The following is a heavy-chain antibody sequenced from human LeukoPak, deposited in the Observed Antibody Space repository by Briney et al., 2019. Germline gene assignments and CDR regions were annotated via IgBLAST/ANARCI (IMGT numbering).Heavy chain of an antibody. D-gene: IGHD3-3*01. CDR3: ARDGSFWRGYPYYFDY. CDR1: GFTFSSYG. V-gene: IGHV3-33*01. CDR2: IWYDGSNK. Sequence: GGSLRLSCAASGFTFSSYGMHWVRQAPGKGLEWVAIIWYDGSNKYYADSVKGRFTISRDNSKNTLYLQVNSLRAEDTAVYYCARDGSFWRGYPYYFDYWGQGILVTASS. J-gene: IGHJ4*02.